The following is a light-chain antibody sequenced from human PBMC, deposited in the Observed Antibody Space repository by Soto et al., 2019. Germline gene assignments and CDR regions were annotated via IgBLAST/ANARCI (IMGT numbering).Light chain of an antibody. CDR1: QSVSSSY. J-gene: IGKJ1*01. Sequence: EIVLTQSPGTLSLSPGERATLSCRASQSVSSSYLAWYQQKPGQAPRPLIYGASSRAIGIPDGFSGSGSGTDFTLTISRLEPVDFAVYYCQQYGSSPWTFGQGTKVDIK. CDR3: QQYGSSPWT. CDR2: GAS. V-gene: IGKV3-20*01.